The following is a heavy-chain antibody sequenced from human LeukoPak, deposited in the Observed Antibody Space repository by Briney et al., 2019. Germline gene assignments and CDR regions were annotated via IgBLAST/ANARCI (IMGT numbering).Heavy chain of an antibody. CDR3: ARSSHWSFDS. J-gene: IGHJ4*02. Sequence: SPTLSLTCAISGDSVSSNRGVWNWIRQSPSRGLERLGRTYYRSRWYNDYALSVESRITVNPDTSKNQFSLQLNSVTPDDTAVYYCARSSHWSFDSWGQGALVTVS. V-gene: IGHV6-1*01. CDR1: GDSVSSNRGV. CDR2: TYYRSRWYN.